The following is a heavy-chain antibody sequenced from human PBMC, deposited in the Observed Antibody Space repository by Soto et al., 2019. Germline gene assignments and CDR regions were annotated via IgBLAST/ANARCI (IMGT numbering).Heavy chain of an antibody. J-gene: IGHJ4*02. CDR1: GGSITSSSYH. CDR3: ARRKNIAGGDFDY. Sequence: QLQLQESGPGLVKPSETLSLTCTVSGGSITSSSYHWGWIRQPPGKGLEWIGTIYYSVTTYYNPSLKSRVTISVHTSKNQFSLKLDSVTAADTAVYYCARRKNIAGGDFDYWGQGTLVTVSS. V-gene: IGHV4-39*01. CDR2: IYYSVTT. D-gene: IGHD1-26*01.